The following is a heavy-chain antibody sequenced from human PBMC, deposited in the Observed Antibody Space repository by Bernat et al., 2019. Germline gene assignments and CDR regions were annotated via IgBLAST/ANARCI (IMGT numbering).Heavy chain of an antibody. D-gene: IGHD2-2*01. J-gene: IGHJ4*02. CDR2: ISGSGGST. CDR1: GFTFSSYA. Sequence: EVQLLESGGGLVQPGGSLRLSCAASGFTFSSYAMSWVRQAPGKWLEWVSAISGSGGSTYYADSVKGRFTISRDNSKNTLYLQMNSLRAEDTAVYYCAKGQTPIVVVPAANDYWGQGTLVTVSS. V-gene: IGHV3-23*01. CDR3: AKGQTPIVVVPAANDY.